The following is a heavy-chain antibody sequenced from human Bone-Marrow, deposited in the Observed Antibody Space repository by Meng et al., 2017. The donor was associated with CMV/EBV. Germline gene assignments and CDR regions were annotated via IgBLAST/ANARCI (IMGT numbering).Heavy chain of an antibody. D-gene: IGHD1-1*01. CDR3: ARVWRYYYDY. J-gene: IGHJ4*02. CDR2: IRSKANSYAT. V-gene: IGHV3-73*01. CDR1: GFTFSGSA. Sequence: GGSLRLSCAASGFTFSGSAMHWVRQASGKGLEWVGRIRSKANSYATAYAASVKGRFTISRDDSKNTAYLQMNSLKTEDTAVYYCARVWRYYYDYWGQGTLVTVPS.